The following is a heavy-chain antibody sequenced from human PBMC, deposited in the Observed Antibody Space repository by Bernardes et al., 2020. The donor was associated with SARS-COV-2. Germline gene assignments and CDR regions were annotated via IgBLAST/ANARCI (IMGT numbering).Heavy chain of an antibody. D-gene: IGHD4-17*01. CDR2: IYYSGST. V-gene: IGHV4-59*01. Sequence: SETLSLTCTVSDGSISGRYWTWIRQPPGKGLEWIGYIYYSGSTDYNPSLKSRVSISLDTSKNQSSLKLNSVTAADTAVYYCARVGTTVTTFDSWGQGILVTVSS. J-gene: IGHJ4*02. CDR1: DGSISGRY. CDR3: ARVGTTVTTFDS.